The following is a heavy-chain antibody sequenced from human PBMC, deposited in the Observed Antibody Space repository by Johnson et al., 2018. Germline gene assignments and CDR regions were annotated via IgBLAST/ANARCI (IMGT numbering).Heavy chain of an antibody. CDR3: ANLATVTTSDAFDI. J-gene: IGHJ3*02. CDR1: GFTFSSYG. CDR2: ISYDGSNK. V-gene: IGHV3-30*18. Sequence: QLVESGGGVVQPGRSLRLSCAASGFTFSSYGMHWVRQAPGKGLEWVAVISYDGSNKYYADSVKGRFTISRDNSKNTLYLQMNSLRAEDTAVYYCANLATVTTSDAFDIWGQGTMVTVSS. D-gene: IGHD4-17*01.